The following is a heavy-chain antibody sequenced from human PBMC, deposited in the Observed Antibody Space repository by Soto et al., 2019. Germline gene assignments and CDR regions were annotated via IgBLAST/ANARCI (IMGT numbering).Heavy chain of an antibody. CDR3: AKGRASDCPGCTQVY. CDR2: VSGSGDST. V-gene: IGHV3-23*01. J-gene: IGHJ4*01. CDR1: AFTFGSYA. D-gene: IGHD2-21*02. Sequence: EVQLLECGGGLAQPGGSLRLSCAASAFTFGSYAMSWVRQAPGKGLEWVSGVSGSGDSTYYADSVKGRFTISRDNSKNTLYLQMNSLRAEDTAVYYCAKGRASDCPGCTQVYWGHGTLVTVSS.